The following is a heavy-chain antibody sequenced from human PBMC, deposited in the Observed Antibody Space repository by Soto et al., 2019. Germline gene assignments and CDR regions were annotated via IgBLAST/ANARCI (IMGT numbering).Heavy chain of an antibody. CDR3: TRANWYSEY. J-gene: IGHJ4*02. V-gene: IGHV1-18*01. CDR1: GYTYTSYG. CDR2: ISAYNGNT. Sequence: ASVKVSCTASGYTYTSYGISWVRQAPGQGLEWMGWISAYNGNTNYNPSLKSRVTMSVGTSKNQLSLNLTSLSAADTAIYYCTRANWYSEYWGQGTLVTVSS. D-gene: IGHD7-27*01.